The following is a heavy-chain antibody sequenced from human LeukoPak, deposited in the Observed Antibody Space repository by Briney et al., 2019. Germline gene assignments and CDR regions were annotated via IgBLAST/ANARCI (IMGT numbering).Heavy chain of an antibody. D-gene: IGHD1-26*01. J-gene: IGHJ4*02. CDR3: ARTSYSGSYSPDY. CDR2: VSFGSSYI. CDR1: GFTFKDYT. V-gene: IGHV3-21*01. Sequence: GGSLRLSCAASGFTFKDYTMNWVRQSPGKGLQWVSYVSFGSSYISYADSLKGRFTISRDDAKNSLYLQMNSLRAEDTAVYYCARTSYSGSYSPDYWGQGTLVTVSS.